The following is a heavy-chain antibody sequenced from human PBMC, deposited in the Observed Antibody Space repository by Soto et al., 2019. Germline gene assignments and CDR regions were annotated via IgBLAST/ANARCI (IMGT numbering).Heavy chain of an antibody. D-gene: IGHD6-6*01. J-gene: IGHJ4*02. CDR2: IYWDDDK. V-gene: IGHV2-5*02. CDR3: PHSPYTGSSYYFDY. Sequence: SGPTLVNPTQTLTLTCTFSGFSLSTSGVGVGWIRQPPGEALEWLAVIYWDDDKRNSPSLKNRLTIAKDTSKNQVVLTMTNVDPVDTPKYYCPHSPYTGSSYYFDYWGRETPVPVSS. CDR1: GFSLSTSGVG.